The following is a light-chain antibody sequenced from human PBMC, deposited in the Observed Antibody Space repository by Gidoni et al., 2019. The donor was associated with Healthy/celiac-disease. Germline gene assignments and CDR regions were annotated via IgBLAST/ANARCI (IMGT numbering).Light chain of an antibody. CDR3: QQRSNWPPWT. CDR2: DAS. V-gene: IGKV3-11*01. Sequence: EIVLTQSPATLSLSPGERATLSCRASQGVSSYLAWYQQKPGQAPRLLIYDASNRATGIPARFSGSGSGTDSTLTISSLEPEDFAVYYCQQRSNWPPWTFGQGTKVEIK. CDR1: QGVSSY. J-gene: IGKJ1*01.